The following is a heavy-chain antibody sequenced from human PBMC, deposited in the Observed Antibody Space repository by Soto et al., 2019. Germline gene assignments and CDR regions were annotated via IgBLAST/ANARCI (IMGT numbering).Heavy chain of an antibody. CDR1: SGSISSSNW. D-gene: IGHD4-17*01. CDR3: AREKLRRTVIPVDYYYMDV. V-gene: IGHV4-4*02. Sequence: SETLSLTCAVSSGSISSSNWWSWVRQPPGKGLEWIGEIYHSGSTNYNPSLKSRVTISVDKSKNQFSLKLSSVTAADTAVYYCAREKLRRTVIPVDYYYMDVWGKGTTVTVSS. J-gene: IGHJ6*03. CDR2: IYHSGST.